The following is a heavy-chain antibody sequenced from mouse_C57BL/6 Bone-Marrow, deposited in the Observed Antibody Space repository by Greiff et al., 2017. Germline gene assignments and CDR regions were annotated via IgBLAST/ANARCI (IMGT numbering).Heavy chain of an antibody. CDR2: ISYDGSN. CDR3: ARRITTVVATPHWDFDV. D-gene: IGHD1-1*01. V-gene: IGHV3-6*01. CDR1: GYSITSGYY. J-gene: IGHJ1*03. Sequence: EVQVVESGPGLVKPSQSLSLTCSVTGYSITSGYYWNWIRQFPGNKLEWMGYISYDGSNNYNPSLKNRISITRDTSKNQFFLKLNSVTTEDTATYYCARRITTVVATPHWDFDVWGTGTTVTVSS.